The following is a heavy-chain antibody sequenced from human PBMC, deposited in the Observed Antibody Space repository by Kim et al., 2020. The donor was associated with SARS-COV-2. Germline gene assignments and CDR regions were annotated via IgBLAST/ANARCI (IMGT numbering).Heavy chain of an antibody. J-gene: IGHJ4*02. Sequence: THSVRGRFTITRDKSKSTLYLKMNRLRAEHTAVYYCARGWKEWPENYFAFWGQGTLVTVSS. D-gene: IGHD1-1*01. CDR3: ARGWKEWPENYFAF. V-gene: IGHV3-23*01.